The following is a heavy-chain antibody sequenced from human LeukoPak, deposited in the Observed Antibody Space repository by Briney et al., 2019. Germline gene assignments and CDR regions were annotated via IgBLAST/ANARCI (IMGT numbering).Heavy chain of an antibody. Sequence: GGSLRLSCAASGFTFSSYAMSWVRQAPVKGLEWVSAISGSGGSTYYADSVKGRFTISRDNSKNTLYLQMNSLRAEDTAVYYCAKDLTPQLWNNFDYWGQGTLVTVSS. CDR2: ISGSGGST. J-gene: IGHJ4*02. CDR3: AKDLTPQLWNNFDY. V-gene: IGHV3-23*01. CDR1: GFTFSSYA. D-gene: IGHD5-18*01.